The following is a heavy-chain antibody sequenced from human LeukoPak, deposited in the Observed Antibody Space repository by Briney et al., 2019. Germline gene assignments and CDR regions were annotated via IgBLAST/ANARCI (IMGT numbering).Heavy chain of an antibody. CDR3: ARSGLTYYYDSSGYYYLGY. Sequence: SQTLSLTCTVSGGSISSGSYYWSWIRQPAGEGLEWVGRIYTSGSTNYNPSLKSRVTISVDTSKNQFSLKLTSVTAADTAVYYCARSGLTYYYDSSGYYYLGYWGQGTLVTVSS. V-gene: IGHV4-61*02. J-gene: IGHJ4*02. CDR1: GGSISSGSYY. CDR2: IYTSGST. D-gene: IGHD3-22*01.